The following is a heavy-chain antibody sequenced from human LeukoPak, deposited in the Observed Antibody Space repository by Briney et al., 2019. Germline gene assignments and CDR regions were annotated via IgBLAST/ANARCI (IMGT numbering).Heavy chain of an antibody. CDR3: EKAGYCSGGSCSPFYYSYMDV. CDR2: ISGSGGS. J-gene: IGHJ6*03. D-gene: IGHD2-15*01. Sequence: GGSLRLSCAASGFTFSSYAMTWVRQTPGKGLEWVSVISGSGGSYAYSVKGRFTISRDNSKNTLYLQMNSLRVEDTAVYYCEKAGYCSGGSCSPFYYSYMDVWGKGTTVTVSS. V-gene: IGHV3-23*01. CDR1: GFTFSSYA.